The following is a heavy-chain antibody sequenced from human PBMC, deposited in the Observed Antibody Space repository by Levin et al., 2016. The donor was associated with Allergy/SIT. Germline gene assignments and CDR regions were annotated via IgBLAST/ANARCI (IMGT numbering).Heavy chain of an antibody. Sequence: SETLSLTCTVSGGSISGYFWNWIRQLPGKGLEWIGYISISFSGSTHYNPSLRSRVTISLDTSENEFYLKLTSVTAADTAVYYCARGVSRALSFDYWGQGTLVTVSS. CDR2: ISFSGST. CDR1: GGSISGYF. V-gene: IGHV4-59*01. CDR3: ARGVSRALSFDY. D-gene: IGHD2-2*01. J-gene: IGHJ4*02.